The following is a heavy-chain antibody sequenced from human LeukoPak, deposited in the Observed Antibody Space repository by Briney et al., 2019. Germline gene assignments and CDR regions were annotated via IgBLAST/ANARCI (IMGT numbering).Heavy chain of an antibody. CDR3: AKTAVPGTRHSDY. V-gene: IGHV3-23*01. CDR1: GFTFSSYA. Sequence: GGTLRLSCAASGFTFSSYAMNWVRHAPAKGLGWVSAISGSGYYANYADSVKGRFTISRDNSKNTLYLQMNSLRAEDTAVYSCAKTAVPGTRHSDYWGRGTLVTVSS. D-gene: IGHD6-19*01. J-gene: IGHJ4*02. CDR2: ISGSGYYA.